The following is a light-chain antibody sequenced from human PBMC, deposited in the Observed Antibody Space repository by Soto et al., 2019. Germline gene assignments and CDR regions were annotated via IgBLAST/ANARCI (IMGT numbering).Light chain of an antibody. CDR3: SSYTGSSTLL. V-gene: IGLV2-14*01. CDR1: SSDVGGYNY. Sequence: QSALTQPASVSGSPGQSITISCTGTSSDVGGYNYVSWYQQHPGKAPKLMIYEVSNRPSGVSHRFSGSQSGNTASLTISGLQAEDEADYYCSSYTGSSTLLVGTGTKVTVL. J-gene: IGLJ1*01. CDR2: EVS.